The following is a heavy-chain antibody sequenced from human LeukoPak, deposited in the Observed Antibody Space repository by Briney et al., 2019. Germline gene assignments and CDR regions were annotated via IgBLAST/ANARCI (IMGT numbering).Heavy chain of an antibody. CDR2: ISSSGSTI. J-gene: IGHJ4*02. CDR3: ARGVGASIMAY. V-gene: IGHV3-48*03. D-gene: IGHD1-26*01. Sequence: GGSLRLSCAASGFTFSSYEMNWVRQAPGKGMEWGSYISSSGSTIYYADSVKGRFTISRDNAKNSLYLQMNSLRAEDTAVYYCARGVGASIMAYWGQGTLVTVSS. CDR1: GFTFSSYE.